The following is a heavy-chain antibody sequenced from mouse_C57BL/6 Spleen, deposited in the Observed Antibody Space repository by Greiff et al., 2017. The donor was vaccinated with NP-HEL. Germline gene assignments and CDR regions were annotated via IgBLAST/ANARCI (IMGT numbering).Heavy chain of an antibody. CDR3: ARDGAYYYGSSSVYFDY. CDR1: GFTFSSYA. J-gene: IGHJ2*01. Sequence: EVKVVESGGGLVKPGGSLKLSCAASGFTFSSYAMSWVRQTPEKRLEWVATISDGGSYTYYPDNVKGRFTISRDNAKNNLYLQMSHLKSEDTAMYYCARDGAYYYGSSSVYFDYWGQGTTLTVSS. V-gene: IGHV5-4*01. CDR2: ISDGGSYT. D-gene: IGHD1-1*01.